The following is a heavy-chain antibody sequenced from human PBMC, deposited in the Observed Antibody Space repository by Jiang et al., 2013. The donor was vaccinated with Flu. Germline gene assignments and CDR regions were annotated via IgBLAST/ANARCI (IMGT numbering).Heavy chain of an antibody. V-gene: IGHV4-38-2*01. CDR1: GYSISSGYY. CDR2: IYHSGST. CDR3: ARHDPMITFGGVIVRYNWFDP. D-gene: IGHD3-16*02. J-gene: IGHJ5*02. Sequence: LLKPSETLSLTCAVSGYSISSGYYWGWIRQPPGKGLEWIGSIYHSGSTYYNPSLKSRVTISVDTSKNQFSLKLSSVTAADTAVYYCARHDPMITFGGVIVRYNWFDPWGQGTLVTVSS.